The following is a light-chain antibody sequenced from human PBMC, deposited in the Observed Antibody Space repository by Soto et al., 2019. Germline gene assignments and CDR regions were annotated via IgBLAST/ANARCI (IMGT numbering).Light chain of an antibody. Sequence: DIVLTQSPATLSLSPGERATLSCRASQSVGTSLAWYKQQPGQAPRLLIHDAAYRASGIPERFSGSGSGTAFSLSISSLEPDDFAVYYCQHRSSWPRSFGRGTKVEI. V-gene: IGKV3-11*01. J-gene: IGKJ1*01. CDR2: DAA. CDR3: QHRSSWPRS. CDR1: QSVGTS.